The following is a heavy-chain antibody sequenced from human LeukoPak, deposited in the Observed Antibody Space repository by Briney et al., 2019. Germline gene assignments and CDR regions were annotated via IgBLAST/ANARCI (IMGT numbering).Heavy chain of an antibody. CDR2: INSDGEST. V-gene: IGHV3-74*01. CDR3: AREPDYYYGMDV. D-gene: IGHD1-14*01. CDR1: GFTFSSYW. J-gene: IGHJ6*04. Sequence: QPGGSLRLSCAASGFTFSSYWMHWVRQAPGKGLVWVSRINSDGESTSYADSVKGRFTISRDNAKNTLYLQMNSLRAEDTAVYYCAREPDYYYGMDVWGKGTTVTVSS.